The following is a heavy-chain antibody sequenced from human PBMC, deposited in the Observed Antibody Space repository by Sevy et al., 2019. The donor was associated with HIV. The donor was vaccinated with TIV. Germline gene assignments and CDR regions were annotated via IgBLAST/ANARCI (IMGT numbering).Heavy chain of an antibody. V-gene: IGHV3-74*01. Sequence: GGSLRLSCAASGFTFSSYWMHWVRQAPGKGLVWVSRINSDGSSTSYADSVKGRFTISNDNAKNTLYLQMNSRRAEDTAVYYCARVRSSSSVWFDPWGQGTLVTVSS. CDR3: ARVRSSSSVWFDP. D-gene: IGHD6-6*01. CDR1: GFTFSSYW. CDR2: INSDGSST. J-gene: IGHJ5*02.